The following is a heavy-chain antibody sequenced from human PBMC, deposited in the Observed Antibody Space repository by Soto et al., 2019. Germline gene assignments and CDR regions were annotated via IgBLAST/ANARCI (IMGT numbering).Heavy chain of an antibody. CDR3: ARLSGMIDYLCLDR. V-gene: IGHV4-30-2*03. Sequence: PSETLSLTCAVSGGSISSGGYSWSWIRQPPGKGLEWIGSIYYSGSTYYNPSLKSRVTISVDTPKNQFSLKLTSVTAADTAVYYCARLSGMIDYLCLDRWGQGTLVTVSS. CDR2: IYYSGST. D-gene: IGHD3-16*01. J-gene: IGHJ4*02. CDR1: GGSISSGGYS.